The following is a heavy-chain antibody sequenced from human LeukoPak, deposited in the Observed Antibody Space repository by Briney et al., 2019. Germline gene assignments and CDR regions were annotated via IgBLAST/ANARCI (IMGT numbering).Heavy chain of an antibody. CDR3: ARGGKNRDGYNLFDY. J-gene: IGHJ4*02. V-gene: IGHV3-30*04. D-gene: IGHD5-24*01. CDR2: ISYDGSNK. Sequence: GRSLRLSCAASGFTFSNYAMHWVRQAPGKGLEWVAVISYDGSNKYYADSVKGRFTISRDNSKNTLYLQMNSLRAEDTAVYYCARGGKNRDGYNLFDYWGQGTLVTVSS. CDR1: GFTFSNYA.